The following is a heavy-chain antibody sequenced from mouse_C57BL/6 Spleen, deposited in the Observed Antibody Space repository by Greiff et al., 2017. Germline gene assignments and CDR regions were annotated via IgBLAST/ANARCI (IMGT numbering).Heavy chain of an antibody. CDR3: ASSHYYGSSPDY. V-gene: IGHV1-26*01. Sequence: EVQLQQSGPELVKPGASVKISCKASGYTFTDYYMNWVKQSHGKSLEWIGDINPNNGGTSYNQKFKGKATLTVDKSSSTAYMELRSLTSEDSAVYYCASSHYYGSSPDYWGQGTTLTVSS. J-gene: IGHJ2*01. CDR2: INPNNGGT. D-gene: IGHD1-1*01. CDR1: GYTFTDYY.